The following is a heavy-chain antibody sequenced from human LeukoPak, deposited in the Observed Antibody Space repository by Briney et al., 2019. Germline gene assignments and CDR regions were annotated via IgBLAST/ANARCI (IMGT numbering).Heavy chain of an antibody. CDR2: IYTSGST. CDR1: GGSISRYY. Sequence: SETLSLTCTVSGGSISRYYWSWIRQPAGKGLEWIGRIYTSGSTNYNHSLKSRVTISVDTSKNQFSLKLSSVTAADTAVYYCARAVSYLDTFDYWGQGTLVTVSS. J-gene: IGHJ4*02. V-gene: IGHV4-4*07. CDR3: ARAVSYLDTFDY. D-gene: IGHD5-18*01.